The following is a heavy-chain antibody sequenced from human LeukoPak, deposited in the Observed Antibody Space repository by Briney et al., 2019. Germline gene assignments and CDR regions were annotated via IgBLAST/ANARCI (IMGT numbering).Heavy chain of an antibody. Sequence: SETLSLTCTVSGYSISSGYYWGWIRQPPGKGLEWIGSIYHSGSTYYNPSLKSRVTISVDTSKNQFSLKLSSVTAADTAVYYCARDYAAFDYWGQGTLVTVSS. J-gene: IGHJ4*02. CDR2: IYHSGST. CDR3: ARDYAAFDY. CDR1: GYSISSGYY. V-gene: IGHV4-38-2*02. D-gene: IGHD2-15*01.